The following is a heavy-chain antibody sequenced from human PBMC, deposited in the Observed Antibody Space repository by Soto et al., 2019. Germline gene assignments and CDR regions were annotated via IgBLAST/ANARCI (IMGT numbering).Heavy chain of an antibody. V-gene: IGHV1-18*01. Sequence: APVEVICKASCYPLTSHCIRWVRQAPGQGLEWMGWISAYNGNTNYAQKLQGRVTMTTDTSTSTAYMELRSLRSDDTAVYYCARDSSGWPLYWGQGTLVTVAS. CDR3: ARDSSGWPLY. D-gene: IGHD6-19*01. CDR1: CYPLTSHC. CDR2: ISAYNGNT. J-gene: IGHJ4*02.